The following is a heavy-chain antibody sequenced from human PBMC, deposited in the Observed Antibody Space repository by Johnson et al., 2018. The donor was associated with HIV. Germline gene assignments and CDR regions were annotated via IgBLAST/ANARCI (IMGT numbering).Heavy chain of an antibody. CDR1: GFTISTFW. CDR3: AKALTVWGSYRVRPDAFDI. V-gene: IGHV3-66*01. CDR2: IYSGGGT. Sequence: VLLVESGGGLVQPGGSLRLSCEVSGFTISTFWMHWVRQVPGKGLMWVSVIYSGGGTYYVDSVKGRFTISRDNSNNTLYLQMNSLRAEDTAVYHWAKALTVWGSYRVRPDAFDIWGQGTMVTVSS. J-gene: IGHJ3*02. D-gene: IGHD3-16*02.